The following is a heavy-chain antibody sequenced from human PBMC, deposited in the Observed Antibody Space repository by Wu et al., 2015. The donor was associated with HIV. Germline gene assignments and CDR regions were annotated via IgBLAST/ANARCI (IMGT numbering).Heavy chain of an antibody. V-gene: IGHV1-69*05. CDR3: ARVYSSTWYDFFDY. J-gene: IGHJ4*02. CDR2: IIPLFGTA. CDR1: GVTLSSFA. D-gene: IGHD6-13*01. Sequence: QVQLVQSGAEVKKPGSSVKVSCKASGVTLSSFAFTWVRQAPGQGLEWMGGIIPLFGTANYAQKFQDRVTITTDESTSTVYMELRSLRSEDTAVYYCARVYSSTWYDFFDYVGPGNAGHRLL.